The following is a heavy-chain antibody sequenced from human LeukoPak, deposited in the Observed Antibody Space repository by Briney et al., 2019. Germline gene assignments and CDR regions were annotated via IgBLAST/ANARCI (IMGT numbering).Heavy chain of an antibody. CDR3: AKRRNSYDSGGSTDH. V-gene: IGHV3-23*01. CDR1: GFSFSSYV. CDR2: VTGTGGST. J-gene: IGHJ4*02. D-gene: IGHD3-22*01. Sequence: GGSLRLSCAASGFSFSSYVMSWVRQAPGKGLEWVSSVTGTGGSTFYADSVKGRFTISRDNSKNTLNLQMNSLRAEDTAVYYCAKRRNSYDSGGSTDHWGQGTLVIVSS.